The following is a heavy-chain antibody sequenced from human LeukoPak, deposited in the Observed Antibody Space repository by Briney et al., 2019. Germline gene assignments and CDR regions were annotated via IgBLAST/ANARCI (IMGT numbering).Heavy chain of an antibody. V-gene: IGHV4-39*01. CDR1: GGAITSSSYY. CDR3: ARRGVTTQSFDH. CDR2: IYYSGST. Sequence: SETLSLTCTVSGGAITSSSYYWGWIRQPPGKRLEWIGSIYYSGSTYYNPSLKSRVTISADTSKNQFSLKLSSVTAADTAAYYCARRGVTTQSFDHWGQGTLVTVSS. D-gene: IGHD4-17*01. J-gene: IGHJ4*02.